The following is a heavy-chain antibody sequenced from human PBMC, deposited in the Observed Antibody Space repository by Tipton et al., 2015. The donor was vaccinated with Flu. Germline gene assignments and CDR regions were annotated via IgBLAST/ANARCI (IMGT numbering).Heavy chain of an antibody. Sequence: TLSLTCAVSGDSTSSDYYWGWIRQFPGKGLEWIGSVSRSGNTNYNPSLKSRVTISIDTSKNQFSLKMKTVTAADKAVYYCVRQDYSNYVSDPKSWFDPWGQGTLVTVSS. CDR2: VSRSGNT. D-gene: IGHD4-11*01. J-gene: IGHJ5*02. CDR1: GDSTSSDYY. CDR3: VRQDYSNYVSDPKSWFDP. V-gene: IGHV4-38-2*01.